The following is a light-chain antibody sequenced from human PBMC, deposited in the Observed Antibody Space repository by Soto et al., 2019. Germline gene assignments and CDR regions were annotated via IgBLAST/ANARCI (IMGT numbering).Light chain of an antibody. Sequence: EIVLTQSPGTLSLSPGERATLSCRASQSVSSNYLAWYQQKPGQAPKVLIYGISTRAPGVPARFSGSGSGTEFTLSITSLQSEDFAVYSCQQYSQWPITFGQGTRLEIK. J-gene: IGKJ5*01. V-gene: IGKV3-15*01. CDR3: QQYSQWPIT. CDR1: QSVSSN. CDR2: GIS.